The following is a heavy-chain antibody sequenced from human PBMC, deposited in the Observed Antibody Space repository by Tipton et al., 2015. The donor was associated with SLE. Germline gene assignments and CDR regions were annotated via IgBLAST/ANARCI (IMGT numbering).Heavy chain of an antibody. V-gene: IGHV4-59*01. CDR3: ARRVRGGWYDY. D-gene: IGHD6-19*01. CDR1: GGSISGYY. J-gene: IGHJ4*02. Sequence: TLSLTCTVSGGSISGYYWSWIRQPPGKGLEWIGYVHDTRSTNYNPSLESRVTISIDPSKNQFSLELSSVTAADTAVYYCARRVRGGWYDYWGQGTLVTVSS. CDR2: VHDTRST.